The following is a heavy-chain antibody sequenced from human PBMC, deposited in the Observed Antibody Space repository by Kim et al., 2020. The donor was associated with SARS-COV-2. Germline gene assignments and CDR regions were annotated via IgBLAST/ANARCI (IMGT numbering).Heavy chain of an antibody. J-gene: IGHJ4*02. CDR3: ARDPYYYDSSGYYYGLFDY. Sequence: GRFTHSRDNAKNSLYLQMNSLRAEDTAVYYCARDPYYYDSSGYYYGLFDYWGQGTLVTVSS. D-gene: IGHD3-22*01. V-gene: IGHV3-11*06.